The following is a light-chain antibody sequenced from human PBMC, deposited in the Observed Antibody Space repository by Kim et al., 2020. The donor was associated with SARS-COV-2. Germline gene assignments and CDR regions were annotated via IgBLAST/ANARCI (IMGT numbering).Light chain of an antibody. V-gene: IGLV10-54*01. Sequence: QAGLTQPPSVSKGLRQTATLTCTGNSNNVGNEGAAWLQQHQGHPPKLLFYRNNNRPSGISEKLSASRSGNTDSLTITALQPEDEADYYCSAWDSSLSAWVFGGGTQLTVL. J-gene: IGLJ3*02. CDR1: SNNVGNEG. CDR2: RNN. CDR3: SAWDSSLSAWV.